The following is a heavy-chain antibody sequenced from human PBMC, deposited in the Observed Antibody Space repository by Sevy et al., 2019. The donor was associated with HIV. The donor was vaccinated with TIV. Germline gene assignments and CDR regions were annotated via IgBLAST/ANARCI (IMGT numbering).Heavy chain of an antibody. J-gene: IGHJ4*02. D-gene: IGHD3-16*01. Sequence: GGSLRLSCAASGFTFNVYEMNWVRQAPGKGLEWVSYISSGFSKSYADSVKGRFTISRDNTKNSLYLQMNSLRAEDTAVYYCAKDRDTMITFGVCESWGQGTLVTVSS. V-gene: IGHV3-48*03. CDR3: AKDRDTMITFGVCES. CDR1: GFTFNVYE. CDR2: ISSGFSK.